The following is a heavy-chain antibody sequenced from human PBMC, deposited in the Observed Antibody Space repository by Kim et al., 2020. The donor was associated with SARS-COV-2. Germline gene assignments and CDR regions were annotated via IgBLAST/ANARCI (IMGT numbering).Heavy chain of an antibody. D-gene: IGHD2-2*01. CDR1: GFTFSSYS. CDR3: AGRVVAGHDAFDI. Sequence: GGSLRLSCAASGFTFSSYSMNWVRQAPGKGLEYVSSISSSSSYIYYADSVKGRFAISRDNAKNSLYLQMNSLRVEDASVYYCAGRVVAGHDAFDIWGQGTRVTVSS. J-gene: IGHJ3*02. CDR2: ISSSSSYI. V-gene: IGHV3-21*01.